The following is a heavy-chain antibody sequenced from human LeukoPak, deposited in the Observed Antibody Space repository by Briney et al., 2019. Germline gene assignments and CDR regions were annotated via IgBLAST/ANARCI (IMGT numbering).Heavy chain of an antibody. V-gene: IGHV3-23*01. CDR1: GFTFSSYG. Sequence: GGSLRLSCAASGFTFSSYGMSWVRQAPGKGLEWVSAISGSAVSTYHADSVKGRFTISRDNSKNTLYLQMNSLRVEDTAVYYCAKAVPKAVVTPSFDYWGQGTLVTVSS. D-gene: IGHD4-23*01. CDR2: ISGSAVST. CDR3: AKAVPKAVVTPSFDY. J-gene: IGHJ4*02.